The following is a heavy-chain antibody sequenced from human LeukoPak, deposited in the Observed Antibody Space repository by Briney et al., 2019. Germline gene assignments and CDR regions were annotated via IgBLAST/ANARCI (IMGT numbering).Heavy chain of an antibody. J-gene: IGHJ4*02. Sequence: GGSLRLSCAASGFTFTNYWMHWVRQAPGKGLVWVSRIDGDGSGTSYADSVTGRFAISRDNSKNTLYLQMNSLRAEDTAVYYCAKKGVRDIVVVPAAMSYFDYWGQGTLVTVSS. V-gene: IGHV3-74*01. CDR1: GFTFTNYW. D-gene: IGHD2-2*01. CDR2: IDGDGSGT. CDR3: AKKGVRDIVVVPAAMSYFDY.